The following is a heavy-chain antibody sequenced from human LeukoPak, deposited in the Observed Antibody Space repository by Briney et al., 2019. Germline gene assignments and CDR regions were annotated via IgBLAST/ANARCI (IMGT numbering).Heavy chain of an antibody. D-gene: IGHD3-22*01. Sequence: PSETLSLTCTLSGGSISSYNWSWIRPPAGKGLEWIWRIYTSGSTNYNPSPTSRVAMSVDTSNNQCSLKMSSVTAADTAVYYCARDGYGHSDSSGYYPPRVGWFDPWGQGTLVTVSS. CDR3: ARDGYGHSDSSGYYPPRVGWFDP. J-gene: IGHJ5*02. CDR2: IYTSGST. V-gene: IGHV4-4*07. CDR1: GGSISSYN.